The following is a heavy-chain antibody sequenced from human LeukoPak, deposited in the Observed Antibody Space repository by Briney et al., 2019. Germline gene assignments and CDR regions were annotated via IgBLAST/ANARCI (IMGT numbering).Heavy chain of an antibody. CDR2: INPSGDST. CDR3: ARGRHSYESSDYYYEGDAFDI. Sequence: GALVKVSCKASGDTFTSYYMHWVRQAPGQGLEWMGIINPSGDSTSSAQTFQGRVTMTRDMSTSTVYMALSSLRTEDTAVYYCARGRHSYESSDYYYEGDAFDIWGQGTMVTVSS. CDR1: GDTFTSYY. D-gene: IGHD3-22*01. V-gene: IGHV1-46*01. J-gene: IGHJ3*02.